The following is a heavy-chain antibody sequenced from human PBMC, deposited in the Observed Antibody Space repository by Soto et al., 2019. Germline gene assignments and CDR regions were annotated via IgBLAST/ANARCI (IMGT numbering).Heavy chain of an antibody. CDR1: GFAFSDSA. CDR3: TRHRIIWANHMTAAVSNDGFDI. V-gene: IGHV3-73*01. D-gene: IGHD2-21*02. Sequence: EVQLVESGGGLVQPGGSLKLSCVASGFAFSDSAIHWVRQSSGKGLEWVGRIKDKGHNYAIAYAASVTGRFTVSRDDSKNTAYLQINSLKIEDTAIYFCTRHRIIWANHMTAAVSNDGFDIWGQGTMVTVSS. J-gene: IGHJ3*02. CDR2: IKDKGHNYAI.